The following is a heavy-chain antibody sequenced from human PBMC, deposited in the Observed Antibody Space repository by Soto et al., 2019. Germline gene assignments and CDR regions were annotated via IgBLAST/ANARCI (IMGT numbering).Heavy chain of an antibody. J-gene: IGHJ4*02. V-gene: IGHV4-59*08. CDR3: ARHLSASGYDYVFDY. CDR1: GGSTSSYY. CDR2: IYYSGST. Sequence: SETLSLTCTVSGGSTSSYYWSWIRQPPGKGLEWIGYIYYSGSTNYNPSLKSRVTISVDTSKNQFSLKLSSVTAADTAVYYCARHLSASGYDYVFDYWGQGTLVTVSS. D-gene: IGHD5-12*01.